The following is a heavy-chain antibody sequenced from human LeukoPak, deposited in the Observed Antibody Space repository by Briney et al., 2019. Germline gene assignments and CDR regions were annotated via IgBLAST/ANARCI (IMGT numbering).Heavy chain of an antibody. D-gene: IGHD6-19*01. CDR1: GFTFSSYG. CDR2: IRYDGSNK. Sequence: GGSLRLSCAASGFTFSSYGMHWVRQAPGKGLEWVAFIRYDGSNKYYADSVKGRFTISRDNSKNTLYLQMNSLRAEDTAVYYCARAIIAVAVDLFDYWGQGTLVTVSS. V-gene: IGHV3-30*02. CDR3: ARAIIAVAVDLFDY. J-gene: IGHJ4*02.